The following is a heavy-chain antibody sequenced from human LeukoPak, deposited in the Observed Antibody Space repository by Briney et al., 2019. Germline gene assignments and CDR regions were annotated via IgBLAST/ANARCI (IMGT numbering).Heavy chain of an antibody. V-gene: IGHV1-8*01. D-gene: IGHD5-12*01. CDR1: VYTFTSCD. J-gene: IGHJ4*02. CDR3: ARDVPFLGIVATILSLGPRSYYFDY. CDR2: MNPKSGNT. Sequence: GASVKVSCKASVYTFTSCDINWVRQATGQGLEWMGWMNPKSGNTRYAQKLQGRVTMTTDTSTSTAYMELRSLRSDDTAVYYCARDVPFLGIVATILSLGPRSYYFDYWGQGTLVTVSS.